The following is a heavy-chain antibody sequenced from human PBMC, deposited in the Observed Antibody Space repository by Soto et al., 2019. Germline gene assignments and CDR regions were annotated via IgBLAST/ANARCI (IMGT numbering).Heavy chain of an antibody. V-gene: IGHV3-23*01. CDR3: AKEKTYSSGWDGMDV. D-gene: IGHD6-19*01. CDR2: ISGSGIST. J-gene: IGHJ6*02. Sequence: EVQLLESGGGLVQPGGSLRLSCAASRFTFSSYAMSWVRQAPGKGLEWVSAISGSGISTYYADSVKGRFTISRDNSKNTLYLQMNSLRAEDTALYYCAKEKTYSSGWDGMDVWGQGTTVTVSS. CDR1: RFTFSSYA.